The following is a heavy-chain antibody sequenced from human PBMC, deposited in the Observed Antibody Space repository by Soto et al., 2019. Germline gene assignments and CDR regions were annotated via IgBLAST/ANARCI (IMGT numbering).Heavy chain of an antibody. CDR1: GYTFTGYW. CDR3: YSSGGSYYYYGMDV. J-gene: IGHJ6*02. Sequence: KVSCKASGYTFTGYWIGWVRQMPGKGLEWMGIIYPGDSDTRYSPSFQGQVTISADKSISTAYLQWSSLKASDTAMYYCYSSGGSYYYYGMDVWGQGTTVTVSS. CDR2: IYPGDSDT. V-gene: IGHV5-51*01. D-gene: IGHD6-19*01.